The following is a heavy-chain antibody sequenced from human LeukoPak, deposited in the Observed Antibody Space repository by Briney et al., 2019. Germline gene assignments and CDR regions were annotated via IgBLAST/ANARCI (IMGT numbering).Heavy chain of an antibody. V-gene: IGHV1-46*01. CDR3: ARAIQLNWFDP. Sequence: ASVKVSCKASGYTFTSYGISWVRQAPGQGLEWMGIINPSGGSTSYAQKFQGRVTMTRDTSTSTVYMELSSLRSEDTAVYYCARAIQLNWFDPWGQGTLVTVSS. CDR2: INPSGGST. D-gene: IGHD5-18*01. J-gene: IGHJ5*02. CDR1: GYTFTSYG.